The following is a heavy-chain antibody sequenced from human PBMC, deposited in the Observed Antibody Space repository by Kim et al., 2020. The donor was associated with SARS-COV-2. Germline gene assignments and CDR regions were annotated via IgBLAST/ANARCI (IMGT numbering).Heavy chain of an antibody. D-gene: IGHD3-22*01. CDR2: IYYSGST. V-gene: IGHV4-31*03. J-gene: IGHJ4*02. CDR3: ARTRITMIVVVTHFDY. CDR1: GGSISSGGYY. Sequence: SETLSLTCTISGGSISSGGYYWSWIRQHPGKGLEWIGYIYYSGSTYYNPSLKSRVTISVDTSKNQFSLKLSSVTAADTAVYYCARTRITMIVVVTHFDYWGQGTLVTVSS.